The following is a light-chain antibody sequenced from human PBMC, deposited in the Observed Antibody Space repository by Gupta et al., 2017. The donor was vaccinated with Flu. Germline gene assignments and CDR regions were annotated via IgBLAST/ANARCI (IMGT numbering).Light chain of an antibody. Sequence: STGAVTSGHYPYWFQQKPGQAPRTLIYDISNKHSWTPARFSGSLLGGKAALTLSGAQPEDEADYYCLLSYGAPWVFGGGTKLTVL. V-gene: IGLV7-46*01. CDR1: TGAVTSGHY. J-gene: IGLJ3*02. CDR3: LLSYGAPWV. CDR2: DIS.